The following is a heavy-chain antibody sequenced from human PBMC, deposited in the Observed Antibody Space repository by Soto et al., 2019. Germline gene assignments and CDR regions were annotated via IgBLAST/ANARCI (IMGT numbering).Heavy chain of an antibody. Sequence: SETLSLTCTVSGGSISSSSYYWGWIRQPPGKGLEWIGSIYYSGSTYYNPSLKSRVTISVDTSQNQFSLKLSSVTAADTAVYYCARLPPGGTNPFDYWGQGTLFTASS. J-gene: IGHJ4*02. CDR2: IYYSGST. CDR3: ARLPPGGTNPFDY. CDR1: GGSISSSSYY. V-gene: IGHV4-39*01. D-gene: IGHD2-8*02.